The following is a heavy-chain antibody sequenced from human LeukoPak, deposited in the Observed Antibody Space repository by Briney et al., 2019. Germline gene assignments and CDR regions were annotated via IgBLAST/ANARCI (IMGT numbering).Heavy chain of an antibody. CDR1: GYSISSGYY. CDR2: IYHSGST. J-gene: IGHJ5*02. Sequence: SETLSLTCTVSGYSISSGYYWGWIRQPPGKGLEWIGSIYHSGSTYYNPSLKSRVTISVDTSKNQFSLKLTSVTAADTAVYYCARVFVVVVAATVWFDPWGQGTLVTVSS. V-gene: IGHV4-38-2*02. CDR3: ARVFVVVVAATVWFDP. D-gene: IGHD2-15*01.